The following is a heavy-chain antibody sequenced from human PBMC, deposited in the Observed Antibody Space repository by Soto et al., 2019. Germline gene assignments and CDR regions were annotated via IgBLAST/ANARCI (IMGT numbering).Heavy chain of an antibody. CDR1: GFTFSSYG. Sequence: GGSLRLSCAASGFTFSSYGMHWVRQAPGKGLEWVAVIWYDGSNKYYADSVKGRFTISRDTSRKTLDLQMNSLRAEDTAVYYCARERGDIAVVGVFDYWGQGALVTVSS. D-gene: IGHD2-15*01. CDR3: ARERGDIAVVGVFDY. J-gene: IGHJ4*02. V-gene: IGHV3-33*01. CDR2: IWYDGSNK.